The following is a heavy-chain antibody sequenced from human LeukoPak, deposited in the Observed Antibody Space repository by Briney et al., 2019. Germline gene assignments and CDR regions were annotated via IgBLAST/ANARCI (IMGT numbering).Heavy chain of an antibody. CDR3: AREFWFANAPGSWLDP. CDR2: IFHTGST. V-gene: IGHV4-30-2*01. D-gene: IGHD3-10*01. J-gene: IGHJ5*02. CDR1: GDSISSGAYS. Sequence: SQTLSLTCVVSGDSISSGAYSWSWIRQPPGKRLEWIGYIFHTGSTFYNPSLKSRVTISVDNSKNQFSLRLTSVTAADTAVYYCAREFWFANAPGSWLDPWGQGTLVTVSS.